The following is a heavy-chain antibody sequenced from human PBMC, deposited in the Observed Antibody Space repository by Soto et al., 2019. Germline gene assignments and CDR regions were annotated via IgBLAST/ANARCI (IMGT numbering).Heavy chain of an antibody. CDR2: ISGSGGST. D-gene: IGHD1-26*01. CDR1: GFTFSSYA. V-gene: IGHV3-23*01. J-gene: IGHJ6*02. Sequence: WGSLRLCCAASGFTFSSYAMRWVRQVAGGGRGWVSGISGSGGSTYYAGSVKGRFTISRDNANNTMFLQIDSLSAADTAAYYCANGGVGATGRYYYGMDVWGQGTTGTVSS. CDR3: ANGGVGATGRYYYGMDV.